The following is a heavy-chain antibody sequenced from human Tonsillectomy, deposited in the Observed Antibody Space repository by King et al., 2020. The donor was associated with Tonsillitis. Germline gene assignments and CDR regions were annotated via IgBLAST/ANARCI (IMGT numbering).Heavy chain of an antibody. Sequence: VQLVESGGGVVQPGRSLRLSCAASGFTFSSYAMHWVRQAPGKGLEWVAVISYDGSNKYYADSVKGRFTISRDNSKNTLYLQMNSLRAEDTAVYYCASNLKGGYYDSCGYYYLDYGGQGTLVTVSS. CDR3: ASNLKGGYYDSCGYYYLDY. J-gene: IGHJ4*02. V-gene: IGHV3-30-3*01. CDR1: GFTFSSYA. CDR2: ISYDGSNK. D-gene: IGHD3-22*01.